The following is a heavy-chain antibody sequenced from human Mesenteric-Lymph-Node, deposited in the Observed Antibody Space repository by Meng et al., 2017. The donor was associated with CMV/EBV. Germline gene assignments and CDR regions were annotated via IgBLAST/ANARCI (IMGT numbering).Heavy chain of an antibody. CDR3: AKGYWSSTSCPFGY. D-gene: IGHD2-2*01. V-gene: IGHV3-23*01. CDR1: GFIFDNYM. CDR2: ISGRGDAT. Sequence: GESLKISCAASGFIFDNYMMNWVRQAPGMGLEWVSAISGRGDATYYADSVKGRFTISRDNSKNTLYLQMNSLRAEATAVYYCAKGYWSSTSCPFGYWGQGTLVTVSS. J-gene: IGHJ4*02.